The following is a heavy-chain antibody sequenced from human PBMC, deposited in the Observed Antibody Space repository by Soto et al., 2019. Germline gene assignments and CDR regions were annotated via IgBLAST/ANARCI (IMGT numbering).Heavy chain of an antibody. Sequence: SETLSLTCTVSGGYISSVGYYWSWIRQLPGKGLEWIGYIYYSGSTYYNPSLKSRVTISVDTSKNQFSLKLNSVTAADTAVYYCARSPSRGFGGDYWGQGTLVTVSS. D-gene: IGHD3-10*01. CDR2: IYYSGST. J-gene: IGHJ4*02. CDR3: ARSPSRGFGGDY. CDR1: GGYISSVGYY. V-gene: IGHV4-31*03.